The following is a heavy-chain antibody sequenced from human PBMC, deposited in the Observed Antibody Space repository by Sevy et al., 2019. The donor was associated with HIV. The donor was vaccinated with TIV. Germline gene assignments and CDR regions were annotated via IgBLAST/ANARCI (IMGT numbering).Heavy chain of an antibody. CDR1: GGSISSSSYY. CDR2: IYYSGST. J-gene: IGHJ5*02. D-gene: IGHD3-3*01. V-gene: IGHV4-39*01. Sequence: SETLSLTCTVSGGSISSSSYYWGWIRQPPGKGLEWFGSIYYSGSTYYNPSLKSRVTISVDTSKNQFSLKLSSVTAADTAVYYCARTSYYDFNWFDPWGQGTLVTVSS. CDR3: ARTSYYDFNWFDP.